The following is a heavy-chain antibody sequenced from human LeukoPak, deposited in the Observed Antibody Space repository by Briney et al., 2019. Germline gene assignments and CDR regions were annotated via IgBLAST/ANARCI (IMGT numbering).Heavy chain of an antibody. D-gene: IGHD1-1*01. CDR3: ARHRDTGYYYYMDV. CDR2: IYYSGST. Sequence: SQTLSHTCTVSGGSISSGGYYWSWIRQHPGKGLEWIGYIYYSGSTYYNPSLKSRVTISVDTSKNQFSLKLSSVTAADTAVYLCARHRDTGYYYYMDVWGTGTTVTVSS. V-gene: IGHV4-31*03. CDR1: GGSISSGGYY. J-gene: IGHJ6*03.